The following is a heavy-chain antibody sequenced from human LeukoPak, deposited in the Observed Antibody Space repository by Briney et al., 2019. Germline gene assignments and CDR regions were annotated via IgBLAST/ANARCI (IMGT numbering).Heavy chain of an antibody. D-gene: IGHD4-17*01. V-gene: IGHV4-4*07. CDR2: IYTSGST. J-gene: IGHJ5*02. CDR3: ARAGDYGDFVGWFDP. CDR1: GGSISSYY. Sequence: SETLSLTCTVSGGSISSYYWSWIRQPAGKGLEWIGRIYTSGSTNYNPSLKSRVTMSIDTSKNQFSLKLSSVTAADTAVYYCARAGDYGDFVGWFDPWGQGTLVTVSS.